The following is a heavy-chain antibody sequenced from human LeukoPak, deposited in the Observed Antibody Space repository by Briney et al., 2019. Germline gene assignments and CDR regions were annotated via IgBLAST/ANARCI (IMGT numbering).Heavy chain of an antibody. D-gene: IGHD3-22*01. CDR2: INPNSGGT. Sequence: ASVKVSCKASGYTFTGYYMHWVRQAPGQGLEWMGWINPNSGGTNYAQKFQGRVTMTRDTSISTAYIELSRMRSDDTAVYYCARDRITMIVVVETNWFDPRGQGTLVTVSS. J-gene: IGHJ5*02. CDR1: GYTFTGYY. CDR3: ARDRITMIVVVETNWFDP. V-gene: IGHV1-2*02.